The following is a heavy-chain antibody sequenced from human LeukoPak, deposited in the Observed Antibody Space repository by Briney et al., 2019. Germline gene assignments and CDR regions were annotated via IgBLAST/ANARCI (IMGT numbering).Heavy chain of an antibody. V-gene: IGHV4-31*03. CDR2: IYYSGST. D-gene: IGHD6-13*01. CDR1: GGSISSGGYY. J-gene: IGHJ4*02. CDR3: ARGARNGYSSSWFPGFEY. Sequence: PSETLSLTCTVSGGSISSGGYYWSWTRQHPGKGLEWIGYIYYSGSTYYNPSLKSRVTISVDTSKNQFSLKLSSVTAADTAVYYCARGARNGYSSSWFPGFEYWGQGTLVTVSS.